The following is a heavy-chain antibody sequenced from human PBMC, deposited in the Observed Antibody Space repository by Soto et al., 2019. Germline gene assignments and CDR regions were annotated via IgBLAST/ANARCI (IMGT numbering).Heavy chain of an antibody. CDR3: AKSSKTRDSNPFDY. D-gene: IGHD4-4*01. J-gene: IGHJ4*02. Sequence: GGSLSLASAASGFTFSSYAMIWVRQAPGKGLEWVSSIYDSGATTYYADSVKGRFTISRDNSRNTLYVQMNSLRAEDTAVYYSAKSSKTRDSNPFDYWGQGTLVTVSS. V-gene: IGHV3-23*01. CDR1: GFTFSSYA. CDR2: IYDSGATT.